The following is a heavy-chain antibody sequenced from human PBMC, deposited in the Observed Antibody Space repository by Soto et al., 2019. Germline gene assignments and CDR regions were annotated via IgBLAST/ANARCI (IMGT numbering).Heavy chain of an antibody. D-gene: IGHD3-16*01. CDR3: AHHVYRAGGRIFES. V-gene: IGHV2-5*01. CDR1: GFSLTTGAVG. CDR2: IYGSDEK. Sequence: QVTLRESGPTLVKPTQTLTLTCTFSGFSLTTGAVGVGWIRQSPGKALEWLGLIYGSDEKDYSPSLKTRLTITKDTSENQVVLTMTDMDPADTGTYYCAHHVYRAGGRIFESWGQGALVTVSS. J-gene: IGHJ4*02.